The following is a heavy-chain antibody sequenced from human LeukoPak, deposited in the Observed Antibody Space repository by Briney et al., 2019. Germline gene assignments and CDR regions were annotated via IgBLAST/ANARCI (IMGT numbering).Heavy chain of an antibody. CDR1: GYTFTSYY. Sequence: ASVKVSCKASGYTFTSYYMHWVRQAPGQGVEWMGMINPSGGSTSYAQKFQGRVTMTRDTSTSTVYMELSSLRSEDTAVYYCASETVTTASWLDYWGQGTLVTVSS. J-gene: IGHJ4*02. CDR3: ASETVTTASWLDY. CDR2: INPSGGST. V-gene: IGHV1-46*01. D-gene: IGHD4-17*01.